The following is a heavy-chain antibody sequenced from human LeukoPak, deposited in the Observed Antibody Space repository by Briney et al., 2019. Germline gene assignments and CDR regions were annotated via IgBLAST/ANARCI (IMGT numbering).Heavy chain of an antibody. J-gene: IGHJ3*02. D-gene: IGHD3-22*01. CDR1: GFTFSSYS. CDR2: ISSSSSYI. Sequence: PXGSLRLSCAASGFTFSSYSMNWVRQAPGKGLEWVSSISSSSSYIYYADSVKGRFTISRDKDKKSLYLQMNSLRAEDTAVYYCARXPRIWYDSTGYDTDDSFDIWGQGTMVSVSS. CDR3: ARXPRIWYDSTGYDTDDSFDI. V-gene: IGHV3-21*01.